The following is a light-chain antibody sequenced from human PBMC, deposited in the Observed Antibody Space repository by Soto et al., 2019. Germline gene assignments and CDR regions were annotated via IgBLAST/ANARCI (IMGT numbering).Light chain of an antibody. CDR1: SGDVGGYDY. V-gene: IGLV2-14*01. Sequence: QSALTQPASVSGSPGQSIAISCTGTSGDVGGYDYVSWYQQHPDKAPKLMIYEVTKRPSWVSNRFSGSKSGNTASLTISGLQPEDEADYSCSSQTSGSTRVFGSGTKVTVL. CDR3: SSQTSGSTRV. CDR2: EVT. J-gene: IGLJ1*01.